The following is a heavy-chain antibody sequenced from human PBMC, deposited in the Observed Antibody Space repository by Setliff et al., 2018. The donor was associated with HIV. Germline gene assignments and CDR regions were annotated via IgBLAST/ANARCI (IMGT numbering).Heavy chain of an antibody. J-gene: IGHJ3*02. CDR2: IVPIFGKT. CDR3: ARVAWYYSFWSGLGDAFDI. Sequence: SVKVSCKGFGGTFSTYSLSWVRQAPGQGLEWMGGIVPIFGKTNYAQKFQGRVTITADKSTTTAFMDLSGLRSDDTAVYYCARVAWYYSFWSGLGDAFDIWGQGTMVTVSS. V-gene: IGHV1-69*06. CDR1: GGTFSTYS. D-gene: IGHD3-3*01.